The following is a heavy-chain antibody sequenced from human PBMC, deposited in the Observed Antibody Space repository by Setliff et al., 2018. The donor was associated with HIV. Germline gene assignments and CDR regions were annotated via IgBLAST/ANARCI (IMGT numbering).Heavy chain of an antibody. CDR3: ARDSRDIVVVIAPEPEPYYYYGMDV. V-gene: IGHV1-69*13. CDR2: IIPIFGTP. D-gene: IGHD2-15*01. Sequence: ASVKVSCKASGDTFNSHAIGWVRQAPGQGLEWMGGIIPIFGTPNYAQKFKGRLTITADESTSTVYMELSSLRSEDTAVYYCARDSRDIVVVIAPEPEPYYYYGMDVWGEGTTVTVSS. CDR1: GDTFNSHA. J-gene: IGHJ6*04.